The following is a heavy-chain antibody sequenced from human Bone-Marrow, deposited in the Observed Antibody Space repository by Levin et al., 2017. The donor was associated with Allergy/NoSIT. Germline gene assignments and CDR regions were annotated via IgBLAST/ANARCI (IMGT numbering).Heavy chain of an antibody. CDR3: ARGLAAAGTGYFDY. V-gene: IGHV1-18*01. CDR1: GYTFTSYG. CDR2: ISAYNGNT. J-gene: IGHJ4*02. D-gene: IGHD6-13*01. Sequence: GGSLRLSCKASGYTFTSYGINWVRQAPGQGLEWMGWISAYNGNTNYAQKLQGRVTMTTDTSTSTAYMELRSLLSDDTAVYYCARGLAAAGTGYFDYWGQGTLVTVSS.